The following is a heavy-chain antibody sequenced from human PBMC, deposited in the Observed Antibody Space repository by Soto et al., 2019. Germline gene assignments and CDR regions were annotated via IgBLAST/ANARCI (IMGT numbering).Heavy chain of an antibody. CDR1: GGSISSGGYS. CDR3: ASMVRGVIDY. Sequence: QLQLQESGSGLVKPSQTLSLTCAVSGGSISSGGYSWSWIRQPPGKGLEWIGYIYHSGSTYYNPSLKXXVXIXXDRSKNQFSLKLSSVTAADTAVYYCASMVRGVIDYWGQGTLVTVSS. D-gene: IGHD3-10*01. V-gene: IGHV4-30-2*01. J-gene: IGHJ4*02. CDR2: IYHSGST.